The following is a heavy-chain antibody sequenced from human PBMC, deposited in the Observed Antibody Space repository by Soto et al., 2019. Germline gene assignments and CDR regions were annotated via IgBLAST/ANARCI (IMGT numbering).Heavy chain of an antibody. Sequence: QVQLVQSGAEVKKPGASAKVSCKASGYIFPDYAIHWVRQAPGQRLEWMGWINAANGITKYSQKCQGRVTFARDTSENTAYMEVTRLKSEDTALYFCARATSMLYSVSRDYFYLYGLGVWGQGTTVTVSS. CDR2: INAANGIT. V-gene: IGHV1-3*01. CDR3: ARATSMLYSVSRDYFYLYGLGV. J-gene: IGHJ6*02. D-gene: IGHD2-8*01. CDR1: GYIFPDYA.